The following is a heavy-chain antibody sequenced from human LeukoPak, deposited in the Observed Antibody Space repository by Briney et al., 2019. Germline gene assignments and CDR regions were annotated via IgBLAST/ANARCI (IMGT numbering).Heavy chain of an antibody. CDR1: GFTFTSSA. Sequence: ASVKVSCKASGFTFTSSAVQWVRQARGQRLEWIGWIVVGSGNTNYAQKFQERVTITRDMSTSTAYMELSSLRSEDTAVYYCAAVYYDSSGYYYGYFDYWGQGTLVTVSS. CDR2: IVVGSGNT. CDR3: AAVYYDSSGYYYGYFDY. D-gene: IGHD3-22*01. V-gene: IGHV1-58*01. J-gene: IGHJ4*02.